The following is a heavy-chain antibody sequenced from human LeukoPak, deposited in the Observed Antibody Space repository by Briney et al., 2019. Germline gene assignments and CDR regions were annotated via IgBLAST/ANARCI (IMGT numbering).Heavy chain of an antibody. Sequence: GGSLRLSCAASGFFFNNKWMSWVRQAPGKGLEWVGNIQPDGSEQYPVDSVKGRFTISRDNARNSLFLQMNSLRAEDTAVYYCARPTSGNKGGYNWRFDYWGQGTLVTVSS. CDR2: IQPDGSEQ. J-gene: IGHJ4*02. CDR3: ARPTSGNKGGYNWRFDY. V-gene: IGHV3-7*01. CDR1: GFFFNNKW. D-gene: IGHD5-24*01.